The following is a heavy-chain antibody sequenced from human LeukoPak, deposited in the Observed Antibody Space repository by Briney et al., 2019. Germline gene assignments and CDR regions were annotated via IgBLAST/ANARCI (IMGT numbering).Heavy chain of an antibody. CDR2: ISSSSSYI. Sequence: GGSLRLSCAASGFTFSSYSMNRVRQAPGKGLEWVSSISSSSSYIYYADSVKGRFTISRDNAKNSLYLQMNSLRAEDTAVYYCTRVYGSGTYTFDYWGQGTLVTVSS. D-gene: IGHD3-10*01. J-gene: IGHJ4*02. V-gene: IGHV3-21*01. CDR1: GFTFSSYS. CDR3: TRVYGSGTYTFDY.